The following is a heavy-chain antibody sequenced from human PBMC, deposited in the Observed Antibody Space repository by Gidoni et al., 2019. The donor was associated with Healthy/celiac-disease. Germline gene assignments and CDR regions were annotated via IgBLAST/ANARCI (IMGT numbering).Heavy chain of an antibody. CDR2: IYYSGST. CDR1: GGYISSSSYY. CDR3: ARFDLTIFGVARVCHEDGIDY. V-gene: IGHV4-39*01. J-gene: IGHJ4*02. Sequence: SGGYISSSSYYWGWSRQPPGKGLEWIGSIYYSGSTYYNPSLKSRVTISVDTSNNQFSLKLSSVTAADTAVYYCARFDLTIFGVARVCHEDGIDYWGQGTLVTVSS. D-gene: IGHD3-3*01.